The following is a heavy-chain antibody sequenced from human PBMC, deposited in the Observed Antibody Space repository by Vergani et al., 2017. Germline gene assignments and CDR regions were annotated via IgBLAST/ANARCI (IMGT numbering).Heavy chain of an antibody. CDR3: ARDRSSWYVDYYYYGMDV. V-gene: IGHV3-21*01. D-gene: IGHD6-13*01. Sequence: EVQLVESGGGLVKPGWSLRLSCAASGFTFSSYSMNWVRQAPGKGLEWVSSISSSSSYIYYADSVKGRFTISRDNAKNSLYLQMNSLRAEDTAVYYCARDRSSWYVDYYYYGMDVWGQGTTVTVSS. J-gene: IGHJ6*02. CDR2: ISSSSSYI. CDR1: GFTFSSYS.